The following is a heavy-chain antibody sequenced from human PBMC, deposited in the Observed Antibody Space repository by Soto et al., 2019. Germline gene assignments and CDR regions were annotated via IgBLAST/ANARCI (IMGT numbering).Heavy chain of an antibody. CDR2: ISTYNGNT. J-gene: IGHJ4*02. CDR3: ASEVVVIVWHVFDY. D-gene: IGHD3-22*01. V-gene: IGHV1-18*04. CDR1: GYTFTDYG. Sequence: ASVKVSCKASGYTFTDYGISWVRQAPGQGLEWMGWISTYNGNTIYAQKIQGRVTMTTDTSTSTAYVELRSLRSDDTAVYYCASEVVVIVWHVFDYWGQGTLVTVSS.